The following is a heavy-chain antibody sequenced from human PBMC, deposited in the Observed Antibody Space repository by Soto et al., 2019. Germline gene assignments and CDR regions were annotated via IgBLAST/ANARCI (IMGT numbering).Heavy chain of an antibody. V-gene: IGHV4-30-4*01. Sequence: SETRSRTWTVSGGSISGGDYYGSVIRQPPVKGLEWIGYIYYSGSAYYHPTPKSRVTISVETSKNQFSLQLRSVTAADTAGYYCDSSGTTGVFDYWGQETLVT. CDR3: DSSGTTGVFDY. CDR1: GGSISGGDYY. J-gene: IGHJ4*02. CDR2: IYYSGSA. D-gene: IGHD1-1*01.